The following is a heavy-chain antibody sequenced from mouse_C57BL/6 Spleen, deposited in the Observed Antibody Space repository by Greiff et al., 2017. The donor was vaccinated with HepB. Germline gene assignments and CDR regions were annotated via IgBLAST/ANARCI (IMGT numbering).Heavy chain of an antibody. Sequence: VQLQQSGAELVRPGSSVKLSCKASGYTFTSYWMDWVKQRPGQGLEWIGNIYPSDSETHYNQKFKDKATLTVDKSSSTAYMQLSSLTSEDSAVYYCARGDREGYWGQGTTLTVSS. J-gene: IGHJ2*01. CDR3: ARGDREGY. CDR1: GYTFTSYW. V-gene: IGHV1-61*01. CDR2: IYPSDSET.